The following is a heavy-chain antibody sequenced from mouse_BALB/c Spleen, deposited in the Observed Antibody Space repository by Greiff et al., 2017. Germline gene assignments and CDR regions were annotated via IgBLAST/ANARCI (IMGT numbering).Heavy chain of an antibody. CDR2: IWSGGST. CDR3: ASHRYDAMDY. J-gene: IGHJ4*01. V-gene: IGHV2-2*02. D-gene: IGHD2-14*01. CDR1: GFSLTSYG. Sequence: VKLVESGPGLVQPSQSLSITCTVSGFSLTSYGVHWVRQSPGKGLEWLGVIWSGGSTDYNAAFISRLSISKDNSKSQVFFKMNSLQANDTAIYYCASHRYDAMDYWGQGTSVTVSS.